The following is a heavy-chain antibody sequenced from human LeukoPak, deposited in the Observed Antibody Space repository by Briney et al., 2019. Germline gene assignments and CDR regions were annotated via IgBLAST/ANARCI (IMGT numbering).Heavy chain of an antibody. CDR1: GFTFSSYS. CDR3: ARGMATIDGYYYYMDV. Sequence: GGSLILSCAASGFTFSSYSMNWVRPAPGKGLEWVSSISSSSSYIYYADSVKGRFTISRDNAKNSLYLQMNSLRAEDTAVYYCARGMATIDGYYYYMDVWGKGTTVTVSS. J-gene: IGHJ6*03. D-gene: IGHD5-24*01. CDR2: ISSSSSYI. V-gene: IGHV3-21*01.